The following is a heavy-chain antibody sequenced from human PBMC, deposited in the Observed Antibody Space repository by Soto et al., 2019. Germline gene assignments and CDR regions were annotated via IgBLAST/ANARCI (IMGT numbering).Heavy chain of an antibody. V-gene: IGHV3-49*03. CDR2: IRSKAYGGTT. D-gene: IGHD6-19*01. J-gene: IGHJ4*02. CDR1: GFTFGDYA. CDR3: TSISRRVAGKRGGDY. Sequence: GGSLRLSCTASGFTFGDYAMSWFRQAPGKGLEWVGFIRSKAYGGTTEYAASVKGRFTISRDDSKSIAYLQMNSLKTEDTAVYYCTSISRRVAGKRGGDYWGQGTLVTVSS.